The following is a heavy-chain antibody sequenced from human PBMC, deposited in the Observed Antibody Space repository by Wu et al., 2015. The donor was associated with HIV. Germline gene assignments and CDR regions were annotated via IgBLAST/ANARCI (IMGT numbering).Heavy chain of an antibody. V-gene: IGHV1-69*05. D-gene: IGHD6-13*01. Sequence: QVQLVQSWGWRWKERLGPRVEGLLANGFWEDTFEQLCYQRGSRTTARGTKGLGWMGGIIPIFGTANYAQKFQGRVTITTDESTSTAYMELSSLRSEDTAVYYCARVASIAAAGGWFDPWGQGTLVTVSS. CDR1: EDTFEQLC. CDR3: ARVASIAAAGGWFDP. J-gene: IGHJ5*02. CDR2: IIPIFGTA.